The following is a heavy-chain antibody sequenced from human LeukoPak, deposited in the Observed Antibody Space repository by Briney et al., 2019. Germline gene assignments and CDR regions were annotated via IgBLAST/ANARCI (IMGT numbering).Heavy chain of an antibody. J-gene: IGHJ4*02. CDR2: FDPEDGET. D-gene: IGHD5-24*01. CDR3: ATRLRDGYNPKFDY. CDR1: GYTLTQLS. Sequence: ASVKVSCKVSGYTLTQLSTHWVRQAPGKGLEWMGGFDPEDGETIYAQKFQGRVTMTEDTSTDTAYMEVSSLRSEDTAMYYCATRLRDGYNPKFDYWGQGTLVTVSS. V-gene: IGHV1-24*01.